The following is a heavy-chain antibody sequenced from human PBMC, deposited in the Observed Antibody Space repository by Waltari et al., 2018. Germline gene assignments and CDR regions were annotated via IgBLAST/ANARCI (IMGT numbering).Heavy chain of an antibody. V-gene: IGHV1-2*04. D-gene: IGHD6-19*01. CDR3: ARGFGYSSGWAYYYYGMDV. Sequence: VRQAPGQGLEWMGWINPNSGGTNYAQKFQGWVTMTRDTSISTAYMELSRLRSDDTAVYYCARGFGYSSGWAYYYYGMDVWGQGTTVTVSS. J-gene: IGHJ6*02. CDR2: INPNSGGT.